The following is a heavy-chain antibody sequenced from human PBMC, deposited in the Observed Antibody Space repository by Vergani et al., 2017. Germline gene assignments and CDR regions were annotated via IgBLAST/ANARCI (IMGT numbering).Heavy chain of an antibody. Sequence: QVQLQESGPGLVKPSQTLSLTCTVPGGSISSGSYYWSWIRQPAGKGLEWIGRIYTSGSTNYNPSRKSRVTISVETSKNQFTLKLSSVTAEDTAVYYCARVALYDSSGYPFDYWGQGTLVTVSS. CDR1: GGSISSGSYY. D-gene: IGHD3-22*01. J-gene: IGHJ4*02. V-gene: IGHV4-61*02. CDR2: IYTSGST. CDR3: ARVALYDSSGYPFDY.